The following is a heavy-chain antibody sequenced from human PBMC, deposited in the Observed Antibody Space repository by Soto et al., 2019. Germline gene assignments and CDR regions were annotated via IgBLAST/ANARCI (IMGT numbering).Heavy chain of an antibody. CDR2: ISYDGSKK. J-gene: IGHJ4*02. Sequence: QVQLVESGGGVVQPGRSLRLSCEASTFTFSSYAMHWVRQAPGKGLEWVAVISYDGSKKYYADSVKGRFTISRDNSKNTLYLQMNSLRAEDTGVYYCATEGLDHLPDHWGQGILVTVSS. CDR3: ATEGLDHLPDH. D-gene: IGHD6-19*01. CDR1: TFTFSSYA. V-gene: IGHV3-30-3*01.